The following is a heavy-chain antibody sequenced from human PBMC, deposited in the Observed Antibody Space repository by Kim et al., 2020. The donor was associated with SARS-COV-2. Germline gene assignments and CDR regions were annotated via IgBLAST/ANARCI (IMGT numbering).Heavy chain of an antibody. CDR3: AREKYSSSVYYYGMDV. CDR2: INTNTGNP. V-gene: IGHV7-4-1*02. J-gene: IGHJ6*02. Sequence: ASVKVSCKASGYTFTSYAMNWVRQAPGQGLEWMGWINTNTGNPTYAQGFTGRFVFSLDTSVSTAYLQISSLKAEDTAVYYCAREKYSSSVYYYGMDVWGQRTTVTVSS. D-gene: IGHD6-6*01. CDR1: GYTFTSYA.